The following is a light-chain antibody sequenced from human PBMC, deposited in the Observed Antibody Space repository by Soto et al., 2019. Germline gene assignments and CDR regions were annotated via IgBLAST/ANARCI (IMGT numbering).Light chain of an antibody. CDR2: ANN. CDR3: SSYAGSSNV. CDR1: SSNIGAGYD. V-gene: IGLV1-40*01. J-gene: IGLJ1*01. Sequence: QSVLTQPPSVSGAPGQRVTISCTGSSSNIGAGYDVHWYQHLPGTAPKLLISANNNRPSGVPDRFSGSKSGNTASLTVSGLQAEDEADYYCSSYAGSSNVFGTGTKVTVL.